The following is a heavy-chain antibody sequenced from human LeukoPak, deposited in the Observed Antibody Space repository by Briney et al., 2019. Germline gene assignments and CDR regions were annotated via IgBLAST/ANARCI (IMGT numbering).Heavy chain of an antibody. J-gene: IGHJ4*02. Sequence: SQTLSLTCAISGDIVSSNSATWNWIRQSPSRGLEWLGRTYYRSKWYHDYAVSVKSRISINPDTSKNQFSLQLNSVTPEDTAVYYCARAPTPDLGSYVYDNWGQGTLVTVSS. CDR2: TYYRSKWYH. CDR1: GDIVSSNSAT. D-gene: IGHD5/OR15-5a*01. CDR3: ARAPTPDLGSYVYDN. V-gene: IGHV6-1*01.